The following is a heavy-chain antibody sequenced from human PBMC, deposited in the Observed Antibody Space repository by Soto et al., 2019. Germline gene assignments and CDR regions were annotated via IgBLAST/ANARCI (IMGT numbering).Heavy chain of an antibody. Sequence: QVQLVRSGAEVKKPESSVRVSCKASGGTFNSYAITWVRQAPGQGLEWMGGTIPMFGTTNYAEKFQGRVTISADESTNTANMELSSLRSEDTAVYYCTRCGIRYHSIGYYLGIDGMDVWGQGTTVIVSS. CDR1: GGTFNSYA. CDR3: TRCGIRYHSIGYYLGIDGMDV. J-gene: IGHJ6*02. D-gene: IGHD3-22*01. V-gene: IGHV1-69*12. CDR2: TIPMFGTT.